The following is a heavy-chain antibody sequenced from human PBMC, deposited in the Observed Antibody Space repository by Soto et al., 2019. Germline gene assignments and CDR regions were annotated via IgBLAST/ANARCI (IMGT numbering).Heavy chain of an antibody. J-gene: IGHJ4*02. CDR2: IYYSGST. CDR3: AAYDSEGYFDY. Sequence: SETLSLTCTVSGGSITNFHWSWIRQPPGKGLEWIGYIYYSGSTNYNPSLKSRVTMSIDTSKNQFSLKMISVTAADTAAYYCAAYDSEGYFDYWGQGALVTVSS. D-gene: IGHD3-9*01. V-gene: IGHV4-59*01. CDR1: GGSITNFH.